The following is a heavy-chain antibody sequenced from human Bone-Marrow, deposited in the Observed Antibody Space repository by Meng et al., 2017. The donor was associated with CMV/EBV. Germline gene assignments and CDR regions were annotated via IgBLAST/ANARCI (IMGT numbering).Heavy chain of an antibody. CDR3: AKEVGNGRYRNAFDI. D-gene: IGHD1-26*01. J-gene: IGHJ3*02. CDR2: IWYDGSNK. CDR1: GFTFSSHG. Sequence: GESLKISCAASGFTFSSHGMHWVRQAPGKGLEWVGVIWYDGSNKYYADSVKGRFTITRDNSKNTLYLQMNSLRAEDTAVDYCAKEVGNGRYRNAFDIWGQGTMVTVSS. V-gene: IGHV3-33*06.